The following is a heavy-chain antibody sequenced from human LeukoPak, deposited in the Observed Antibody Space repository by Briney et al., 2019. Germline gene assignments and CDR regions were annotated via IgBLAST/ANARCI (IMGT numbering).Heavy chain of an antibody. J-gene: IGHJ4*02. CDR2: ISSSSSYI. Sequence: SGGSLRLCCAASGFTFSSYSMNWVRQAPGKGLEWVSSISSSSSYIYYADSVKGRFTISRDNAKNSLYLQMNSLRAEATAVYYCARDYYGSGSFDYWGQGTLVTVSS. V-gene: IGHV3-21*01. D-gene: IGHD3-10*01. CDR1: GFTFSSYS. CDR3: ARDYYGSGSFDY.